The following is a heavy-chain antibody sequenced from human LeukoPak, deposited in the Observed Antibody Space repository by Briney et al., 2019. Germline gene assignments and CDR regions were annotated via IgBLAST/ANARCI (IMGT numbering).Heavy chain of an antibody. Sequence: GGSLRLSCTASGFTFSSYAMSWVRQAPGKGLEWVSAVSGSVVTTHYADSVKGRLTISRDNSKNTLYLQMNSLRAEDTAVYYYAKEGGYYSQADYWGQGTLVTVSS. D-gene: IGHD1-26*01. V-gene: IGHV3-23*01. CDR3: AKEGGYYSQADY. CDR2: VSGSVVTT. J-gene: IGHJ4*02. CDR1: GFTFSSYA.